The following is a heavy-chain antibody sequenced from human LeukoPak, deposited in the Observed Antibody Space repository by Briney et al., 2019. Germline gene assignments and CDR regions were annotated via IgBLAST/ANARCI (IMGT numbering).Heavy chain of an antibody. CDR3: ARDRDDYPYY. D-gene: IGHD4-11*01. J-gene: IGHJ4*02. Sequence: PGGSLRLSCAASGFTFSSYAMSWVRQAPGRGLEWVSAISGSGGSTYYADSVKGRFTISRDNAKNSLYLQMNSLRAEDTAVYYCARDRDDYPYYWGQGTLVTVSS. CDR1: GFTFSSYA. V-gene: IGHV3-23*01. CDR2: ISGSGGST.